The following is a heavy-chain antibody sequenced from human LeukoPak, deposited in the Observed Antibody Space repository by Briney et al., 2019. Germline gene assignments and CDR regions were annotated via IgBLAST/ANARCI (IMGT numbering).Heavy chain of an antibody. CDR2: IYYTGT. Sequence: SETLSLTCTVSGGSVSDYYWSWIRQSPGKGLEGIGYIYYTGTSYNPSLKRRLTISVDTSKNQFSLKLSSVTAADTAVYFCARGPYSYDSSGAFDIWGQGTMVTVSS. J-gene: IGHJ3*02. CDR1: GGSVSDYY. D-gene: IGHD3-22*01. CDR3: ARGPYSYDSSGAFDI. V-gene: IGHV4-59*08.